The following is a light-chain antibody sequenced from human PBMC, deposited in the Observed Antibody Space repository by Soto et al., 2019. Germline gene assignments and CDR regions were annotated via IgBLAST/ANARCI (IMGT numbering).Light chain of an antibody. CDR2: KTS. CDR1: QSLTMW. CDR3: QHWTDYSWT. Sequence: DIHMTQSPSTLSASVGYRVTITCRASQSLTMWLAWYQQKPGKAPNLLISKTSSLESGVPTRFSGRGSGTEFTLALSSLQADDFATYCCQHWTDYSWTFGQGTKVEVK. J-gene: IGKJ1*01. V-gene: IGKV1-5*03.